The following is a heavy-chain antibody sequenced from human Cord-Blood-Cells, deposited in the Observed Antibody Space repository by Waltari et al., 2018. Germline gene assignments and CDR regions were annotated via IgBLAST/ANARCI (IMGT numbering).Heavy chain of an antibody. J-gene: IGHJ4*02. Sequence: QVQLQESGPGLVKPSETLSLTCTVSGGPISSYYWGWIRQPPGKGLEWIGYIYYSGSTNYNPSLKSRVTISVDTSKNQFSLKLSSVTAADTAVYYCERSAGYSSSWYYFDYWGQGTLVTVSS. CDR2: IYYSGST. D-gene: IGHD6-13*01. CDR1: GGPISSYY. V-gene: IGHV4-59*08. CDR3: ERSAGYSSSWYYFDY.